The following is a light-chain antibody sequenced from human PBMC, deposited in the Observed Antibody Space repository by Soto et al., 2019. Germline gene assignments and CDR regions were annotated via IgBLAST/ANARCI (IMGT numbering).Light chain of an antibody. Sequence: EIVLTQSPGTLSLSPGERASLSCRASQSVAKNYLAWYQQKPGQALRLLISDASGRATGIPDRFSGSGSGTDFTLTISRLEAEDFAVYFYQQYATSPLTFGGGTKVEIK. J-gene: IGKJ4*01. CDR2: DAS. V-gene: IGKV3-20*01. CDR3: QQYATSPLT. CDR1: QSVAKNY.